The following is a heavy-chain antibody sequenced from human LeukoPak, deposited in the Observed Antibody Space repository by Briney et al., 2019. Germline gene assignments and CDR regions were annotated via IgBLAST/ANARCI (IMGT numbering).Heavy chain of an antibody. J-gene: IGHJ4*02. CDR3: AKGATYYYDSSGYYFDY. CDR1: GFTFSSYA. CDR2: ISGSGGST. D-gene: IGHD3-22*01. Sequence: GGSLRLSWAASGFTFSSYAMSWVRQAPGKGLEWVSAISGSGGSTYYADSVKGRFTISRDNSKNTLYLQMNSLRAEDTAVYYCAKGATYYYDSSGYYFDYWGQGTLVTVSS. V-gene: IGHV3-23*01.